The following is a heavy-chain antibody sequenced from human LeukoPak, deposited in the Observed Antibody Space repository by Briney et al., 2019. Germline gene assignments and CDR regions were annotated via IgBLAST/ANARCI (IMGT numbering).Heavy chain of an antibody. CDR2: LDPEDGET. CDR1: GDTLSDLS. V-gene: IGHV1-24*01. CDR3: AMGVDRSSWYLFDY. Sequence: GASVKVSCKLSGDTLSDLSIHWVRQAPGKGLEWMGGLDPEDGETVYAQKFQGRVTVTEDTSTDTAYMEVTNLRSDDTAVYYCAMGVDRSSWYLFDYWGQGALVTVSS. J-gene: IGHJ4*02. D-gene: IGHD6-13*01.